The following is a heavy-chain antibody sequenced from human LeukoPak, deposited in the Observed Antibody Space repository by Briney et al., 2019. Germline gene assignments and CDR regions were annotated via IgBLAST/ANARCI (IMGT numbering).Heavy chain of an antibody. V-gene: IGHV4-39*01. J-gene: IGHJ4*02. Sequence: SETLSLTCTVSGGSINISNYYWGWIRQPPGKGLEWIGAIYFSGSTYYNPSLKSRVTISVDTSENQFSLKLSSVTAADTAVYYCASRYYDILTGFLDDYWGQGTLVTVSS. D-gene: IGHD3-9*01. CDR1: GGSINISNYY. CDR3: ASRYYDILTGFLDDY. CDR2: IYFSGST.